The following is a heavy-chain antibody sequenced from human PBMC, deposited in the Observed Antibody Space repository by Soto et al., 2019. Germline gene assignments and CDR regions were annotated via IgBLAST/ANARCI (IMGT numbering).Heavy chain of an antibody. CDR3: ARDRSAGNYFYYRMDV. CDR1: GLPFNRNG. D-gene: IGHD1-1*01. V-gene: IGHV3-33*01. CDR2: IWYDGSKE. J-gene: IGHJ6*02. Sequence: GGSLRLSCAASGLPFNRNGMHWVRQAPGKGLEWVAVIWYDGSKEYYSDSVKGRFTISRDNSKNMLYLQMNSVRVEDTAVYFCARDRSAGNYFYYRMDVWGQGTTVTVSS.